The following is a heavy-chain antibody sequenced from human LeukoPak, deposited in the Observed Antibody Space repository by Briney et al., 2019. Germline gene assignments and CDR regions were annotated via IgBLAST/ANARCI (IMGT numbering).Heavy chain of an antibody. V-gene: IGHV4-30-4*01. CDR3: ARAVYCSSTSCNEPSYFDY. D-gene: IGHD2-2*01. J-gene: IGHJ4*02. CDR2: IYYSGNT. CDR1: GGSISSGDYY. Sequence: PSETLSLTCTVSGGSISSGDYYWSWIRQPPGKGLEWIWDIYYSGNTYYNPSLKSRVTISIDTSKNQFSLKLSSVTAADTAAHYCARAVYCSSTSCNEPSYFDYWGQGTLVTVSS.